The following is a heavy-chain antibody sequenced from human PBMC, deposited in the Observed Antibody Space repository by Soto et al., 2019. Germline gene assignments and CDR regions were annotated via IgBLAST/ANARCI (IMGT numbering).Heavy chain of an antibody. J-gene: IGHJ5*02. D-gene: IGHD6-6*01. CDR1: GGSISSSSYY. Sequence: SETLSLTCTVSGGSISSSSYYWGWIRQPPGKGLEWIGSIYYSGSTYYNPSLKSRVTISVDTSKNQFSLKLSSVTAADTAVYYCARHRPYSSSLYNWFEPWGQGTLVTVSS. CDR2: IYYSGST. CDR3: ARHRPYSSSLYNWFEP. V-gene: IGHV4-39*01.